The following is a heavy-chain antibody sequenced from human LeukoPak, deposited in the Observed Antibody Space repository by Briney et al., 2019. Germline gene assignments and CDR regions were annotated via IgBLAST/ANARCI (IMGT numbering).Heavy chain of an antibody. CDR3: AKAGYSSSWPFDY. J-gene: IGHJ4*02. D-gene: IGHD6-13*01. V-gene: IGHV3-23*01. Sequence: GGSLRLSCAASGSSFSSNGMSWVRQASGKGLEWVSAISGSGGTTYYADSVKGRFTISRDNSKNTLYLQMNSLRAEDTAVYYCAKAGYSSSWPFDYWGQGTLVIVSS. CDR2: ISGSGGTT. CDR1: GSSFSSNG.